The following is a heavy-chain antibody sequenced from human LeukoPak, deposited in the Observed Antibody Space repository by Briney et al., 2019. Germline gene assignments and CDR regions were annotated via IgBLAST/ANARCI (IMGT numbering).Heavy chain of an antibody. CDR2: IYYSGST. CDR3: TRDGDYGGEHLLGFDP. CDR1: GGSISSYY. D-gene: IGHD4-23*01. Sequence: SSETLSLTCTVSGGSISSYYWSWIRQPPGKGLEWIGYIYYSGSTNYNPSLKSRVTISVDTSKNQFSLKLSSVTAADTAVYYCTRDGDYGGEHLLGFDPWGQGTLVTVSS. J-gene: IGHJ5*02. V-gene: IGHV4-59*12.